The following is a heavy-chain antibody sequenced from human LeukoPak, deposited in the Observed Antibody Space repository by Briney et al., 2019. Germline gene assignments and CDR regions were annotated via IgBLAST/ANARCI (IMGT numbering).Heavy chain of an antibody. V-gene: IGHV4-4*02. CDR1: GGSISIINC. D-gene: IGHD1-7*01. CDR3: ARVELRRSAFDI. CDR2: IYHSGST. J-gene: IGHJ3*02. Sequence: SGTLSLTSAFSGGSISIINCGGWFGRPPGKGRSGIGEIYHSGSTNYNPSLKSRVTISVDKSKNQFSLKLSSVTAADTAVYYCARVELRRSAFDIWGQGTMVTVSS.